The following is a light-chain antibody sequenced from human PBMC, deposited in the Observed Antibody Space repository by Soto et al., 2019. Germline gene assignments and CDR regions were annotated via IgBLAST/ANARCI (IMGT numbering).Light chain of an antibody. Sequence: EIVLTQSPGTLSLSPGERDTLSCRSSHSVSSNYLAWYQPKPGQAPRLLIYDVSSRATGIPDRFSGSGSGTDFTLTISRREPVVFALYYCQQYGISPTFGQGTKVEI. CDR1: HSVSSNY. V-gene: IGKV3-20*01. CDR3: QQYGISPT. J-gene: IGKJ1*01. CDR2: DVS.